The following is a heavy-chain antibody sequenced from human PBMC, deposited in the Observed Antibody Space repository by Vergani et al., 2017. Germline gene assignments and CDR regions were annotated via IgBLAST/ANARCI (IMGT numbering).Heavy chain of an antibody. J-gene: IGHJ3*02. CDR1: GYSISSGYY. CDR2: MYQSGST. V-gene: IGHV4-38-2*01. CDR3: ARQGDAFDI. Sequence: QVQLQESGPGLVKPSETLSLTCAVSGYSISSGYYWGWIRQPPGKGLEWIGSMYQSGSTYYNPSLKSRVTISVDTSKNQFSLKLSSVTAADTAVYYCARQGDAFDIWGQGTMVTVSS.